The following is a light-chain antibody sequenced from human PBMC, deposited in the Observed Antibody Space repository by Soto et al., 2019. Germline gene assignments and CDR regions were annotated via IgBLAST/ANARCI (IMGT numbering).Light chain of an antibody. V-gene: IGKV1-39*01. CDR3: QQSYSNHLT. CDR1: QSISSY. Sequence: DIQMTQSPSSLSASVGDRVTITCRASQSISSYLNWYQQKPWKAPKLLIYAASSLQSGVPSRFSGSGSGTDFTLTISSLQPEDFATYYCQQSYSNHLTFGGGTKVDIK. CDR2: AAS. J-gene: IGKJ4*01.